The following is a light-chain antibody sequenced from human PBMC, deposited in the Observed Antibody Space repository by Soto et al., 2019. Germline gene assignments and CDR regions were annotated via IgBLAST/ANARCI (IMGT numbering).Light chain of an antibody. CDR3: SSYKSDSSYV. CDR1: SSDVGLYDY. CDR2: AVS. Sequence: QPALTQPASVSGSPGQSITISCTGTSSDVGLYDYVSWYQQHPGKAPQLMIYAVSNRPSGVSNRFSASKSGNTASLFISGLQAEDEADYYCSSYKSDSSYVFGSGTKVTVL. V-gene: IGLV2-14*01. J-gene: IGLJ1*01.